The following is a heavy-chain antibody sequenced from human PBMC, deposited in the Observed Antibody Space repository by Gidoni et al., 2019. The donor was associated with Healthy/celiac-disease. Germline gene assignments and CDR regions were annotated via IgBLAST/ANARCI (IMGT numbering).Heavy chain of an antibody. D-gene: IGHD6-13*01. V-gene: IGHV3-23*01. J-gene: IGHJ4*02. CDR3: AKAGYSSSWYYDY. CDR2: SSGSGGST. CDR1: GFTSSSYA. Sequence: EVQLLEAGGGWVQPGGALRRSCAASGFTSSSYATSWVRQAPGKGLAWGSASSGSGGSTYDAGSVKGRFTISRDNSKNTLYLQMNSLRAEDTAVYYCAKAGYSSSWYYDYWGQGTLVTVSS.